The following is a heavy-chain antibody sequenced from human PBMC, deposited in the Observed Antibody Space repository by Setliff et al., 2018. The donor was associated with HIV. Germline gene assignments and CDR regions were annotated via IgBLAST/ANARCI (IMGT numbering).Heavy chain of an antibody. V-gene: IGHV4-4*09. Sequence: SETLSLTCSVSGGSISGHFWSWIRQSPGKGLEWIGYIYGNGNTKYNRFLNSRVTMSVDPSKNQFSLNLNSVTAADTAMYYCARLDSSIFGTIKPLHHFDYWGQGLMVTVSS. J-gene: IGHJ4*01. CDR3: ARLDSSIFGTIKPLHHFDY. D-gene: IGHD3-3*01. CDR1: GGSISGHF. CDR2: IYGNGNT.